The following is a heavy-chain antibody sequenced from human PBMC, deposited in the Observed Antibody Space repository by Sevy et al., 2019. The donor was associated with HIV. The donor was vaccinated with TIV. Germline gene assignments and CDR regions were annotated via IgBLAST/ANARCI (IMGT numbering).Heavy chain of an antibody. CDR3: ATVGVYCTGGVCYGGFYYYYGMDV. CDR1: GYTLTELS. CDR2: FDPEDGET. V-gene: IGHV1-24*01. Sequence: ASVKVSCKVSGYTLTELSMHWVRQAPGKGLEWMGGFDPEDGETIYAQKFQGRVTMTEDTSTDTADMELSSLRSEETAVYYCATVGVYCTGGVCYGGFYYYYGMDVWGQGTTVTVSS. J-gene: IGHJ6*02. D-gene: IGHD2-8*02.